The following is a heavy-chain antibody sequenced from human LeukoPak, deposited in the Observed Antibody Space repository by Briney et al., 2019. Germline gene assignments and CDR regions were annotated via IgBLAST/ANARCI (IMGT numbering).Heavy chain of an antibody. J-gene: IGHJ5*02. V-gene: IGHV1-69*06. CDR1: GGTFSSYA. D-gene: IGHD6-13*01. CDR3: AREPYPGIAAAGGVWFDP. CDR2: IIPIFGTA. Sequence: SVKVSCKASGGTFSSYAISWVRQAPGQGLEWMGRIIPIFGTANYAQKFQGRVTITADKSTSTAYMELSSLRSEDTAAYYCAREPYPGIAAAGGVWFDPWGQGTLVTVSS.